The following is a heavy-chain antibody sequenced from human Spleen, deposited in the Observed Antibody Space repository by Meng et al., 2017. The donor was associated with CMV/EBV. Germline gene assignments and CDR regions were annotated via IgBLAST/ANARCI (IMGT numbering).Heavy chain of an antibody. Sequence: GGSLRLSCAASGFTFTSFGMHWVRQVPGKGPEWVAVISYDGSKKYYADSVKGRFTISRDNSKDTLHLEMNTLRADDTAIYYCTKDHVSGSPLSSRWYFFDHWGQGVQVTVSS. V-gene: IGHV3-33*05. CDR1: GFTFTSFG. CDR3: TKDHVSGSPLSSRWYFFDH. J-gene: IGHJ4*02. CDR2: ISYDGSKK. D-gene: IGHD6-13*01.